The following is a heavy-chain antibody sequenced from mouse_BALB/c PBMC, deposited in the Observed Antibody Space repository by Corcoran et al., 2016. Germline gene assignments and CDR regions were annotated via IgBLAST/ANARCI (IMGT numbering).Heavy chain of an antibody. J-gene: IGHJ2*01. V-gene: IGHV1-26*01. Sequence: EVQLQQSGPELVKPGASVKISCKASGYSFTGYYMHWVKQSHVKSLEWIGRINPYNGATSYNQNFKDKASLTVDKSSSTAYMELHSLTSEDSAVYYCARGALLRYFDYWGQGTTLIVSS. CDR1: GYSFTGYY. CDR2: INPYNGAT. D-gene: IGHD1-1*01. CDR3: ARGALLRYFDY.